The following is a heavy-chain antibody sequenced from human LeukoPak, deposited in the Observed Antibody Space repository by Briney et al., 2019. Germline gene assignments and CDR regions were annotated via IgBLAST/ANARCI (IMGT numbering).Heavy chain of an antibody. Sequence: PSETLSLTCTVSGGSISSHYWSWIRQPPGKGLEWIGYIYYSGSTDYNPSLKSRVTISEDTSKNQFSLKLSSVTAADTAVYYCARKGYFGSESYFDYWGQGTLVTVSS. CDR1: GGSISSHY. CDR2: IYYSGST. V-gene: IGHV4-59*11. D-gene: IGHD3-10*01. CDR3: ARKGYFGSESYFDY. J-gene: IGHJ4*02.